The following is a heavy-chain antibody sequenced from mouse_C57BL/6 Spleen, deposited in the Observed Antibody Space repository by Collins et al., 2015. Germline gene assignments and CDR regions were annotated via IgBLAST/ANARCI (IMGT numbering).Heavy chain of an antibody. D-gene: IGHD2-4*01. J-gene: IGHJ4*01. CDR2: IDPEDAET. CDR1: GFNIKDYY. Sequence: EVQLQQSGAELVKPGASVKLSCTASGFNIKDYYMHWVKQRTEQGLEWIGRIDPEDAETKYAPKFQGKATVTTDTSSNTAYLQLSSLTSEDTAVYYCARGDYLYYYAVDFWGQGTSVTVSS. V-gene: IGHV14-2*01. CDR3: ARGDYLYYYAVDF.